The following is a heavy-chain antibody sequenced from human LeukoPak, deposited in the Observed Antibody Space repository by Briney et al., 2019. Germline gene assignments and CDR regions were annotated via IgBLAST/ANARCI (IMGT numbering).Heavy chain of an antibody. D-gene: IGHD2-15*01. CDR1: GFTFSDYY. CDR2: ISSSSTI. Sequence: GGSLRLSCAASGFTFSDYYMNWVRQAPGKGLERVSSISSSSTIYYADSVKGRFTISRDNAKNSLYLQMNSLRAEDTAVYYCARDRPRVVVVAATPLLGYFDYWGQGTLVTVSS. V-gene: IGHV3-69-1*01. CDR3: ARDRPRVVVVAATPLLGYFDY. J-gene: IGHJ4*02.